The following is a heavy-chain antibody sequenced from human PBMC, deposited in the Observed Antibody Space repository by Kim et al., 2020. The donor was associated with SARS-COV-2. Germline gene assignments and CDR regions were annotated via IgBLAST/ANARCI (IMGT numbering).Heavy chain of an antibody. D-gene: IGHD2-8*01. J-gene: IGHJ3*01. CDR1: GFTFGDYP. CDR2: LRTKFYGGTA. CDR3: TRAHRVSGDAFDV. V-gene: IGHV3-49*04. Sequence: GGSLRLSCAPFGFTFGDYPVAWVRQAPGKGPEWVSFLRTKFYGGTAEYAASVRGRFTISRDDSRGIAYLQMNSLKTEDTALYYCTRAHRVSGDAFDVWGQGTMVTVSS.